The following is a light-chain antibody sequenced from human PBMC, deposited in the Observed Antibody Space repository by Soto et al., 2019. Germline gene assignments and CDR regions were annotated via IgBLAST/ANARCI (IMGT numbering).Light chain of an antibody. J-gene: IGLJ3*02. Sequence: QAVVTQEPSFSVSPGETVTLTCGLSSGSVSTGYYPTWYQQTPGQAPRTLIYSTNTRSSGVPNRFSGSILGDKAALTITGAQAHDQADYYCVLYMGSGVWVFGGGTQLTVL. CDR3: VLYMGSGVWV. CDR2: STN. CDR1: SGSVSTGYY. V-gene: IGLV8-61*01.